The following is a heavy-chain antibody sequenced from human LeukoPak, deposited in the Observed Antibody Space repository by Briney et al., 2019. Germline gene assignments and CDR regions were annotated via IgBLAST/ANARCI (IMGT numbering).Heavy chain of an antibody. CDR3: ARVYEYSSSWYVDY. CDR2: INHSGSS. J-gene: IGHJ4*02. CDR1: GGSFSGYY. Sequence: SETLSLTCAVYGGSFSGYYWSWIRQPPGKGLEWIGGINHSGSSNYNPSLKSRVTISVDKSKNQFSLKLSSVTAADTAVYYCARVYEYSSSWYVDYWGQGTLVTVSS. V-gene: IGHV4-34*01. D-gene: IGHD6-13*01.